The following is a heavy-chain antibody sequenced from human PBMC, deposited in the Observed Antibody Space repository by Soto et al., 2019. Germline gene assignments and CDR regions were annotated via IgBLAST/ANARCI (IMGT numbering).Heavy chain of an antibody. V-gene: IGHV3-7*01. CDR2: IKQDESEK. J-gene: IGHJ4*02. CDR3: VRDVAFDYVN. CDR1: GFSFSSYW. D-gene: IGHD3-16*01. Sequence: EVPLVESGGGLVQPGGSLRISCKVSGFSFSSYWMSWVRQAPGKGLEWVASIKQDESEKYYVDSVKGRFTISRDNVDDSLFLQMNSLSADDTAVYFCVRDVAFDYVNWGQGTLVTVSS.